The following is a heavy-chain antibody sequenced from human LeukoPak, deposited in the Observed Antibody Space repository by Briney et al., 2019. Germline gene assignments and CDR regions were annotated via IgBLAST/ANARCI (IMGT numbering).Heavy chain of an antibody. J-gene: IGHJ6*03. V-gene: IGHV3-21*01. CDR1: GFTFSSYS. CDR2: ISSSSSYI. Sequence: GGSLRLSCAVSGFTFSSYSMNWVRQAPGKGLEWVSSISSSSSYIYYADSVKGRFTISRDNAKNSLYLQMNSLRAEDTAVYYCARDGGLWFGESYMDVWGKGTTVTVSS. D-gene: IGHD3-10*01. CDR3: ARDGGLWFGESYMDV.